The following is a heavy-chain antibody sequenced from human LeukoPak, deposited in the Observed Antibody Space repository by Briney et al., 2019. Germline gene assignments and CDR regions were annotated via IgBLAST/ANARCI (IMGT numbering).Heavy chain of an antibody. CDR1: GGSISSSSYY. CDR3: ARDLGGYSYGSQVH. Sequence: SETLSLTCTVSGGSISSSSYYWGWIRQPPGKGLEWIGSIYYSGSTYYNPSLKSRVTISVDTSKNQFSLKLSSVTAADTAVYYCARDLGGYSYGSQVHWGQGTLVTVSS. V-gene: IGHV4-39*07. D-gene: IGHD5-18*01. CDR2: IYYSGST. J-gene: IGHJ4*02.